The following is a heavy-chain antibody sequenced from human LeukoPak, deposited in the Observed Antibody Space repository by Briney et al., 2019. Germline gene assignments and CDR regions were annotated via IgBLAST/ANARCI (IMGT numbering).Heavy chain of an antibody. CDR2: IYYSGST. V-gene: IGHV4-59*08. CDR3: ARRAVRWFGDDDAFDI. J-gene: IGHJ3*02. Sequence: SETLSLTCTVSGGSISSYYWSWIRQPPGKGLEWIGYIYYSGSTNYNPSLKSRVTISVDTSKNQFSLKLGSVTAADTAVYYCARRAVRWFGDDDAFDIWGQGTMVTVSS. CDR1: GGSISSYY. D-gene: IGHD3-10*01.